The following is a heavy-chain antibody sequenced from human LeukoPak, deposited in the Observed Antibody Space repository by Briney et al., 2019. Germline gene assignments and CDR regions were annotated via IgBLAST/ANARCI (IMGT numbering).Heavy chain of an antibody. Sequence: GGSLRLSCAASGFTFSSYAMSWVRQAPGKGLEWVSAISGSGGSTYYADSVKGRFTISRDNSKNTLYLQMNSLRAEDTAVYYCAKVPWDVVRLTYFDYWGQGTLVTVSS. CDR2: ISGSGGST. CDR1: GFTFSSYA. D-gene: IGHD1-1*01. CDR3: AKVPWDVVRLTYFDY. J-gene: IGHJ4*02. V-gene: IGHV3-23*01.